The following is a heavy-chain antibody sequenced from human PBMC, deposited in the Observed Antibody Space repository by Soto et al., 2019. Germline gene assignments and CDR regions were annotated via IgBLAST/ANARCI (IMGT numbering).Heavy chain of an antibody. D-gene: IGHD3-16*01. CDR2: ISYDGSNK. J-gene: IGHJ4*02. Sequence: GGSLRLSCAASGFTFSSYGMHWVRQAPGKGLEWVAVISYDGSNKYYADSVKGRFTISRDNSKNTLYLQMNSLRAEDTAVYYCAKEGDDYVWGSSWYYFDYWGQGTLGTVS. CDR3: AKEGDDYVWGSSWYYFDY. CDR1: GFTFSSYG. V-gene: IGHV3-30*18.